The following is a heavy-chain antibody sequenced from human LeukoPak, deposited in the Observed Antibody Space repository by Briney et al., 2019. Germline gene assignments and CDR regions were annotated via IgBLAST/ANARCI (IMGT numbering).Heavy chain of an antibody. V-gene: IGHV1-69*04. Sequence: SVKVSCKASGGTFSSYAISWVRQAPGQGLEWMGRIIPILGIANYAQKFQGRVTITADKSTSTVYMELSSLRSEDTAVYYCARIRSTTYYDILTGLYYFDYWGQGTLVTVSS. CDR2: IIPILGIA. D-gene: IGHD3-9*01. CDR1: GGTFSSYA. J-gene: IGHJ4*02. CDR3: ARIRSTTYYDILTGLYYFDY.